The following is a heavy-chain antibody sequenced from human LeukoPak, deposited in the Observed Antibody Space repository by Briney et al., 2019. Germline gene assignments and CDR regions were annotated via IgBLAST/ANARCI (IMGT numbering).Heavy chain of an antibody. J-gene: IGHJ4*02. D-gene: IGHD6-13*01. Sequence: ASVKVSCKASGYTFTSFGISWVRQAPGQGLEWMGWISAYNGNTIYAQMLQGRVTMTTDTSTSTAYMELRSLTSDDTAVYYCARVRLVSSSGWYAAFDYWGQGTLVTVSS. CDR1: GYTFTSFG. V-gene: IGHV1-18*01. CDR3: ARVRLVSSSGWYAAFDY. CDR2: ISAYNGNT.